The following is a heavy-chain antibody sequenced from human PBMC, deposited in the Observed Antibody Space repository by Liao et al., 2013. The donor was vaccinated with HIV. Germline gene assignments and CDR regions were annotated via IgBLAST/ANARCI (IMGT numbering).Heavy chain of an antibody. CDR1: GGSISSSSYY. V-gene: IGHV4-39*07. D-gene: IGHD2-2*01. CDR2: IYYSGST. J-gene: IGHJ5*02. Sequence: QLQLQESGPGLVKPSETLSLTCTVSGGSISSSSYYWGWIRQPPGKGLEWIGSIYYSGSTYYNPSLKSRVTISVDTSKNQFSLKLSSVTAADTAVYYCARGLYTSPSNNWFDPGPGNPGHRLL. CDR3: ARGLYTSPSNNWFDP.